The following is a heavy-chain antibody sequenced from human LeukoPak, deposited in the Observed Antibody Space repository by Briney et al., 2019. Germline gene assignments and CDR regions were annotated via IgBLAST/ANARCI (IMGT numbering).Heavy chain of an antibody. J-gene: IGHJ4*02. Sequence: SETLSLTCTVSGGSISSGSYYWSWIRQPAGKGLEWIGYIYYSGSTNYNPSLKSRVTISVDTSKNQFSLRLSSVTAADTAVYYCARVTGYMTEDYFDYWGQGTLITVSS. CDR1: GGSISSGSYY. V-gene: IGHV4-61*10. CDR3: ARVTGYMTEDYFDY. D-gene: IGHD6-13*01. CDR2: IYYSGST.